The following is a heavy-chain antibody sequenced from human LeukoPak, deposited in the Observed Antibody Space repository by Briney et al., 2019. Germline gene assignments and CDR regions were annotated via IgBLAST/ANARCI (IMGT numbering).Heavy chain of an antibody. D-gene: IGHD4-17*01. CDR3: ASRGGDYYNWFDP. Sequence: PGGSLRLSCAASGFTFIRNDVSWIRQPPGKGLEWIGEINHSGSTNYNPSLKSRVTISVDTSKKQFSLKPSSVTAADTAVYYCASRGGDYYNWFDPWGQGTLVTASS. CDR1: GFTFIRND. CDR2: INHSGST. J-gene: IGHJ5*02. V-gene: IGHV4-34*01.